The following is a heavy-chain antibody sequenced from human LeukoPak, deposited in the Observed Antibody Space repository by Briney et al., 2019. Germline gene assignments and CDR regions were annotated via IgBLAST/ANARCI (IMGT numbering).Heavy chain of an antibody. V-gene: IGHV4-59*01. J-gene: IGHJ6*03. D-gene: IGHD3-10*01. CDR3: ARVPRDYYGSGSYYGNDYYYYYMDV. Sequence: SETLSLTCAVYGGSFSGYYWSWIRQPPGKGREWIGYIYYSGSTNYNPSLKSRVTISVDTSKNQFSLKLSSVTAADTAVYYCARVPRDYYGSGSYYGNDYYYYYMDVWGKGTTVIVS. CDR2: IYYSGST. CDR1: GGSFSGYY.